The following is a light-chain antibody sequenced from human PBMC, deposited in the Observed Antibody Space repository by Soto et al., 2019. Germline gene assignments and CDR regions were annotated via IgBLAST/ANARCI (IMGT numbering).Light chain of an antibody. J-gene: IGKJ2*01. CDR3: QQYGSSPQYT. CDR2: GAS. Sequence: EIVLTQSPGTLSLSPGERATLSCRASQSVSSSYLAWYQQKPGQAPRLLIYGASSRATGIPDRFSGSRSGTDFTLTISRLEPADYAVYYCQQYGSSPQYTFGQGTKLEIK. V-gene: IGKV3-20*01. CDR1: QSVSSSY.